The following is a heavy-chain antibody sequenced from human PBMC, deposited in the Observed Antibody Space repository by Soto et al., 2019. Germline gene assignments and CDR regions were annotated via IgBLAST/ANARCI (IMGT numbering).Heavy chain of an antibody. CDR3: ARQRRGDGDYDTYYFDY. CDR2: IYYSGST. V-gene: IGHV4-59*08. D-gene: IGHD4-17*01. Sequence: QVQLQESGPGLVKPSETLSLTCTVSGGSISSYYWSWIRQPPGKGLEWIGYIYYSGSTNYNPSLRSRVTISVDTSKNQFSLKLGSVTAADTSVYYCARQRRGDGDYDTYYFDYWGQGTLVTVSS. J-gene: IGHJ4*02. CDR1: GGSISSYY.